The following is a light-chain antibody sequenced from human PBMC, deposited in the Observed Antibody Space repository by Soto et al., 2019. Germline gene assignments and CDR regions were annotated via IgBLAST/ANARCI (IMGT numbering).Light chain of an antibody. CDR1: SSDIGASNY. CDR3: SSYTRISTYV. CDR2: EVS. J-gene: IGLJ1*01. Sequence: QSVLTQPASVSGSPGQSITISCTGTSSDIGASNYVSWYQRHPGKAPKLMIYEVSNRPSGVSNRFSGSKSGHTASLTISGLQAEDEGDYYCSSYTRISTYVFGVGTKVTVL. V-gene: IGLV2-14*01.